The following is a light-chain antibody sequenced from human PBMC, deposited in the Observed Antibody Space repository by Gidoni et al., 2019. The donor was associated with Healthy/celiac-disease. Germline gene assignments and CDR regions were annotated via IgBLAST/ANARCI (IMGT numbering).Light chain of an antibody. CDR2: GAS. CDR1: QSVRSSY. J-gene: IGKJ3*01. Sequence: EIVLTQSPGPLSLSPGERATLSCRASQSVRSSYLAWCQQKPGQAPRLLIYGASSRATGIPDRFSGSGSGTDFTLTISRLEPEDFAVYYCQQYRSSPFTFGPGTKVDIK. V-gene: IGKV3-20*01. CDR3: QQYRSSPFT.